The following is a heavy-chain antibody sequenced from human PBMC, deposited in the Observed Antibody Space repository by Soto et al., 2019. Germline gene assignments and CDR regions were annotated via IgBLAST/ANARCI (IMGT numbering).Heavy chain of an antibody. CDR2: IWYDGSNK. J-gene: IGHJ4*02. Sequence: GGSLRLSCAASGFTFSSYGMHWVRQAPGKGLEWVAVIWYDGSNKYYADSVKGRFTISRDNSKNTLYLQMNSLRAEDTAVYYCARAGIVGAHFDFWGQGTLVTVSS. CDR1: GFTFSSYG. CDR3: ARAGIVGAHFDF. V-gene: IGHV3-33*01. D-gene: IGHD1-26*01.